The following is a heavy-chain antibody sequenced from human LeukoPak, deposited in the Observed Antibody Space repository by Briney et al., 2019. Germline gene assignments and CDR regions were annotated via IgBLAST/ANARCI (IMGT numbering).Heavy chain of an antibody. J-gene: IGHJ1*01. V-gene: IGHV4-4*02. CDR3: ARGRTVYSSSWSTPFQH. Sequence: SGTLSLTCAVSGGSISSSNWWSWVRQPPGKGLEWIGEIYHSGSTNYNPSLKSRVTISVDKSKNQFSLKLSSVTAADTAVYYCARGRTVYSSSWSTPFQHWGQGTLVTVSS. D-gene: IGHD6-13*01. CDR2: IYHSGST. CDR1: GGSISSSNW.